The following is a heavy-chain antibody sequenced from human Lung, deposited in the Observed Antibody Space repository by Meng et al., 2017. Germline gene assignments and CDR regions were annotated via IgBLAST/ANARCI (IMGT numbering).Heavy chain of an antibody. J-gene: IGHJ5*02. D-gene: IGHD5-18*01. Sequence: EVQVMESWGGLVQPGGSLRLSCAASGFTFTAFSMTWVRQAPGKGLEWVLTISSTGDSTFYPDSVKGRFIVSRDNSKNTLYLQMNSLRAEDTAIYYCAKEAAMASWGQGTLVTVSS. CDR2: ISSTGDST. CDR1: GFTFTAFS. V-gene: IGHV3-23*01. CDR3: AKEAAMAS.